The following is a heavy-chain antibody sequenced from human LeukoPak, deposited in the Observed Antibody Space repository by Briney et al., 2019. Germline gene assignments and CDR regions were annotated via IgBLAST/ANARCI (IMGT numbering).Heavy chain of an antibody. CDR3: AKEECSSSTCPYYYYYMDV. CDR1: GFTFSNYA. Sequence: GGSLRLSCAASGFTFSNYAMSWVRQAPGKGLEWVSAISGSGGSTYYADSVKGRFTISRDNSKNTLYLQMSSLRAEDTAVYYCAKEECSSSTCPYYYYYMDVWGKGTTVTVS. D-gene: IGHD2-2*01. J-gene: IGHJ6*03. CDR2: ISGSGGST. V-gene: IGHV3-23*01.